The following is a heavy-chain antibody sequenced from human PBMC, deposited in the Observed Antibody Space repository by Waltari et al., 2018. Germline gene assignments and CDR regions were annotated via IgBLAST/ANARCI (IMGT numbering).Heavy chain of an antibody. J-gene: IGHJ4*02. D-gene: IGHD2-21*01. CDR3: AYSIGGLYYFDY. Sequence: QVQLVQSGAEVKKPGSSVKVSCKASGGTFSSYTISWVRQAPGQGLEWIGRIIPILGIANYAQKFQGRVTITADKSTSTAYMELSSLRSEDTAVYYCAYSIGGLYYFDYWGQGTLVTVSS. V-gene: IGHV1-69*02. CDR1: GGTFSSYT. CDR2: IIPILGIA.